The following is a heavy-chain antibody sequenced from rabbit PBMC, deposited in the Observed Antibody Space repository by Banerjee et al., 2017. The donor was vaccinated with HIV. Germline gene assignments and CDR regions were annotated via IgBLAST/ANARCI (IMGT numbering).Heavy chain of an antibody. CDR3: ARGGYTDYGYNL. CDR1: GIDLSIYYY. CDR2: IYAGSSGST. V-gene: IGHV1S40*01. D-gene: IGHD6-1*01. Sequence: QSLEESGGDLVKPGGSLALTCKASGIDLSIYYYMCWVRQAPGKGLELIGCIYAGSSGSTYYASWAKGRFTISKTSSTTVTLQMTGLTAADTATYFCARGGYTDYGYNLWGPGTLVTVS. J-gene: IGHJ4*01.